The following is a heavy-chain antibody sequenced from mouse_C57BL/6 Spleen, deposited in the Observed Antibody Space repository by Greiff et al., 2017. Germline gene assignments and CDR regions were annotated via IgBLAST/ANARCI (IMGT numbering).Heavy chain of an antibody. Sequence: EVKLMESGGGLVQPGGSMKLSCVASGFTFSNYWMNWVRQSPEKGLEWVAQIRLKSDNYATHYAESVKGRFTVSRDDSKSSVYLQMNNLRAEDTGIYYCTGGPLLLAHYFDYWGQGTTLTVSS. J-gene: IGHJ2*01. CDR1: GFTFSNYW. CDR3: TGGPLLLAHYFDY. D-gene: IGHD2-12*01. V-gene: IGHV6-3*01. CDR2: IRLKSDNYAT.